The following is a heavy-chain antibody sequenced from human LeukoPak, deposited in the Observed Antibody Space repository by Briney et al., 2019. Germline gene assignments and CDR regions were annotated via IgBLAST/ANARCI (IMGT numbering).Heavy chain of an antibody. CDR3: ARDNNNGDFDY. D-gene: IGHD1/OR15-1a*01. CDR2: IYYSGST. CDR1: GGSISSYY. J-gene: IGHJ4*02. V-gene: IGHV4-59*01. Sequence: SETLSLTCTVSGGSISSYYWSWIRQPPGKGLEWIGYIYYSGSTNYNPSLKSRVTISVDTSNNQFSLKLSSVTAADTAVYYCARDNNNGDFDYWGQGTLVTVSS.